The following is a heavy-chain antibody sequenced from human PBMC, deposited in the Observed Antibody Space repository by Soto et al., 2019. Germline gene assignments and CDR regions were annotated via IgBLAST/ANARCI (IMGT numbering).Heavy chain of an antibody. CDR3: TRAGAWTFPPFFFGC. CDR2: IRNKTYGGTT. V-gene: IGHV3-49*03. Sequence: PGGSLRLSCTTSEFTFGDYTMSWFRQAPGKGLEWVGFIRNKTYGGTTEYAASVKGRFTISRDDSKNIAYLQLNSLKTEDTAVYFFTRAGAWTFPPFFFGCWGQGALVTVSS. J-gene: IGHJ4*02. CDR1: EFTFGDYT. D-gene: IGHD1-1*01.